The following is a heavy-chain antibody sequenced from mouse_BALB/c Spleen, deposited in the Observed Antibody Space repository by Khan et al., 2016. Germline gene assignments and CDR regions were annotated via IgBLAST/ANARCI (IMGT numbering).Heavy chain of an antibody. V-gene: IGHV2-9*02. CDR3: ASLEDI. CDR1: GFSLTSYG. D-gene: IGHD1-3*01. Sequence: QVQLKESGPGLVAPSQSLSITCTVSGFSLTSYGVHWVRQPPGKGLEWLGVIWAGGSTNYNSALMSRMSISKDNYKSQVFLKMNSLQTGYTSMYYCASLEDIWGQGTTLTVSS. J-gene: IGHJ2*01. CDR2: IWAGGST.